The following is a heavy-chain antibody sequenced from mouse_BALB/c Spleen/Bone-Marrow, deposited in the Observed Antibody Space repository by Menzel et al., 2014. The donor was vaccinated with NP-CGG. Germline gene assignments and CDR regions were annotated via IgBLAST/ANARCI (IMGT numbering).Heavy chain of an antibody. D-gene: IGHD2-3*01. V-gene: IGHV3-8*02. CDR2: ISYSGNT. CDR1: GDSIXSGY. J-gene: IGHJ2*01. CDR3: ATYDGYCFDY. Sequence: EVKLMESGPSLVKPSQTLSLTCSVTGDSIXSGYWNWIRKFPGNKLEYMGYISYSGNTYYNPSLKGRISITRDTSKNQYYLQLNSVTTEDTATYYCATYDGYCFDYWGQGTTLTVSS.